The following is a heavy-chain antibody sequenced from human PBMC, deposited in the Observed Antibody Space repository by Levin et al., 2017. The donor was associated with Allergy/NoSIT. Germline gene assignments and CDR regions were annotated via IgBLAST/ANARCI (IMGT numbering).Heavy chain of an antibody. CDR2: INHSGST. CDR3: ARGGFLTGTRGWFDP. J-gene: IGHJ5*02. D-gene: IGHD1-20*01. CDR1: GGSFSNYY. Sequence: SETLSLTCAVNGGSFSNYYWSWIRQPPGKGLEWIGEINHSGSTNYNPSLKSRVTTSVDTSKNQLSLNLSSVTAADTAVYYCARGGFLTGTRGWFDPWGQGTLVTVSS. V-gene: IGHV4-34*01.